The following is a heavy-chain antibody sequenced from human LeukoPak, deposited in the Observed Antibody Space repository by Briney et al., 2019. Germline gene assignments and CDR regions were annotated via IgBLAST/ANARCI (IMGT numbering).Heavy chain of an antibody. CDR3: ARPHVPYYDSSGNQDEFDI. Sequence: ASVKVSCKASGYTFTSYDINWVRQATGQGLEWMGWMSPSSGNTGYAQKMQGRVTMTRNTSISTAYMELSSLRSEDTAVYYCARPHVPYYDSSGNQDEFDIWGQGTMVTVSS. D-gene: IGHD3-22*01. V-gene: IGHV1-8*01. J-gene: IGHJ3*02. CDR1: GYTFTSYD. CDR2: MSPSSGNT.